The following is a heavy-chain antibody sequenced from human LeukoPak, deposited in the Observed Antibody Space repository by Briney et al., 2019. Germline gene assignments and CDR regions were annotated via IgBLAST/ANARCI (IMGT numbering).Heavy chain of an antibody. CDR2: IYTSGST. Sequence: SETLSLTCTVSGGSISSYYWSWIRQPPGKGLEWIGYIYTSGSTNYNPSLKSRVTISVDTSENQFSLKLSSVTAADTAVYYCARRNARGATAFDYWGHGTLVTVSS. CDR1: GGSISSYY. J-gene: IGHJ4*01. D-gene: IGHD1-26*01. CDR3: ARRNARGATAFDY. V-gene: IGHV4-4*09.